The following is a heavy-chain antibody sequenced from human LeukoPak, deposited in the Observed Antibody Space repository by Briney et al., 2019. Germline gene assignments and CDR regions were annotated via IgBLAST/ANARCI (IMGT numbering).Heavy chain of an antibody. CDR1: GYTFTGYY. V-gene: IGHV1-2*02. CDR2: ISPNSGGT. J-gene: IGHJ4*02. Sequence: ASVKVSCKASGYTFTGYYMHWVRQAPGQGLEWMGWISPNSGGTNYAQKFQGRVTMTRDTSISTAYMELSRLRSDDTAVYYCARRGYCSSTSCYLFDYWGQGTLVTVSS. CDR3: ARRGYCSSTSCYLFDY. D-gene: IGHD2-2*01.